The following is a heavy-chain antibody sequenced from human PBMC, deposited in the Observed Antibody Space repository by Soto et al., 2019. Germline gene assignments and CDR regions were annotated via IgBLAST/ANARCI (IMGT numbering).Heavy chain of an antibody. Sequence: SETLSLTCTVSGGSISSGDYYWSWIRQPPGKGLEWIGYIYYSGSTYYNPSLKSRVTISVDTSKNQFSLKLSSVTAADTAVYYCAREARGPVATISLYYFDYWGQGTLVTVS. J-gene: IGHJ4*02. V-gene: IGHV4-30-4*01. D-gene: IGHD5-12*01. CDR3: AREARGPVATISLYYFDY. CDR2: IYYSGST. CDR1: GGSISSGDYY.